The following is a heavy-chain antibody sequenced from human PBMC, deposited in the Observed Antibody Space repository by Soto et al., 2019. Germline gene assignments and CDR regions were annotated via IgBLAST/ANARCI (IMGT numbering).Heavy chain of an antibody. CDR3: AKDGITMIVVATYLDP. J-gene: IGHJ5*02. CDR1: GFTFSSYG. Sequence: PXVSLQLSCAASGFTFSSYGMHWVRQAPGKGLEWVAVISYDGSNKYYADSVKGRFTISRDNSKNTLYLQMNSLRAEDTAVYYCAKDGITMIVVATYLDPWGQGTLVT. D-gene: IGHD3-22*01. CDR2: ISYDGSNK. V-gene: IGHV3-30*18.